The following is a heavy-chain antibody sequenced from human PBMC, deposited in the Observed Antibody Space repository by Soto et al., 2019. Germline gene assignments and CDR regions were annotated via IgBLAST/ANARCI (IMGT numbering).Heavy chain of an antibody. Sequence: PGDSLKLSCKGSGYSFAGYWITWVRQKPGKGLEWMGRIDPSDSQTYYSPSFRGHVTISVTKSITTVFLQWSSLRASDTAMYYYARQIYDSDTGPNFQYYFDSWGQGTPVTVSS. J-gene: IGHJ4*02. D-gene: IGHD3-22*01. CDR1: GYSFAGYW. V-gene: IGHV5-10-1*01. CDR2: IDPSDSQT. CDR3: ARQIYDSDTGPNFQYYFDS.